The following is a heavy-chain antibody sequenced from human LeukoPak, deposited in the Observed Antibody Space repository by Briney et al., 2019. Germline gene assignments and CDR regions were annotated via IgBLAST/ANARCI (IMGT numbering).Heavy chain of an antibody. V-gene: IGHV4-34*01. CDR3: ARVTKSSPPSPYYYYYYGMDV. Sequence: SETLSLTCAVYGGSFSGYYWSWIRQPPGKGLEWIGEINHSGSTNYNPSLKSRVTISVDTSKNQFSLKLSSVTAADTAVYYCARVTKSSPPSPYYYYYYGMDVWGQGTTVTVSS. J-gene: IGHJ6*02. D-gene: IGHD5-18*01. CDR1: GGSFSGYY. CDR2: INHSGST.